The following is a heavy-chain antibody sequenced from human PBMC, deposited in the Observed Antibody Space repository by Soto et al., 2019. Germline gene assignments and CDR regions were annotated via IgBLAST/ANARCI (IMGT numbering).Heavy chain of an antibody. D-gene: IGHD3-16*01. Sequence: QVQLQESGPGLVKPSGTLSLTCSVSGYSVTNDNWWSWLRQPPGRGLEWIAEIYHGGNTNYRPSLRSRVTISLDKSNHQFSLKLVYVSAADTAVYFCAAGGGGGNFWGQGILVTVSS. V-gene: IGHV4-4*02. CDR3: AAGGGGGNF. CDR2: IYHGGNT. CDR1: GYSVTNDNW. J-gene: IGHJ4*02.